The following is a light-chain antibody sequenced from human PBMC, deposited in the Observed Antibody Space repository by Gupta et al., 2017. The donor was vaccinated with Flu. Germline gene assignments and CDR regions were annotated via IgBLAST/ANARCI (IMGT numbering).Light chain of an antibody. CDR2: KAS. CDR3: QHYHSCST. V-gene: IGKV1-5*03. J-gene: IGKJ1*01. CDR1: QTINSY. Sequence: DIQMTQFPSTLSASVGDRVTITCRASQTINSYLAWYQQRPGKAPKLLISKASTLESGVPSRFSGTGSGTEFTLTISSLQPDDFATYYCQHYHSCSTFGRGTTVEIK.